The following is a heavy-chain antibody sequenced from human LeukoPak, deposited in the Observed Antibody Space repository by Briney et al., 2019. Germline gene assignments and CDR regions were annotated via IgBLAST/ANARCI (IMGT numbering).Heavy chain of an antibody. V-gene: IGHV1-24*01. D-gene: IGHD6-19*01. CDR3: ATGYSSGYDAFDI. CDR1: GYTLTELS. Sequence: ASVKVSCTVSGYTLTELSMHWVRQAPGKGLEWMGGFDPEDGETIYAQKFQGRVTMTEDTSTDTAYMELSSLRSEDTAVYYCATGYSSGYDAFDIWGRGTMVTVSS. J-gene: IGHJ3*02. CDR2: FDPEDGET.